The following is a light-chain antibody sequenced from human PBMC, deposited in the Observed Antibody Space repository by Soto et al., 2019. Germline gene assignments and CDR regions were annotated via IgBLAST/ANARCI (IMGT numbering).Light chain of an antibody. J-gene: IGLJ2*01. V-gene: IGLV2-14*01. CDR2: EVS. CDR1: SSDIGDYTH. CDR3: CSYTSISTSAV. Sequence: QSALTQPASVSGSPGQSITISCTGTSSDIGDYTHVSWYQQHPGKAPKLIIYEVSDRPSGVSNRFSGSKSGNTASLTISGLLTEDEADYYCCSYTSISTSAVFGGGTKLTVL.